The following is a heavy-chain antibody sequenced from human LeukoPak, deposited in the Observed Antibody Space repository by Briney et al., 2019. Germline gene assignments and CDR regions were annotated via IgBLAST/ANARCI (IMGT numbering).Heavy chain of an antibody. CDR1: GFTFSSYA. Sequence: GGSLRLSCAASGFTFSSYAMSWVRQAPGKGLERVSAISGSGGSTYYADSVKGRFTISRDNSKNTLYLQMNSLRAEDTAVYYCAKDIVPGTTLGWFDPWGQGTLVTVSS. CDR2: ISGSGGST. D-gene: IGHD1-1*01. CDR3: AKDIVPGTTLGWFDP. J-gene: IGHJ5*02. V-gene: IGHV3-23*01.